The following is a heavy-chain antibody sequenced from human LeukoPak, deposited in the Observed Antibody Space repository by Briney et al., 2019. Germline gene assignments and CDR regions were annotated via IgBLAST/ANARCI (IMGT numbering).Heavy chain of an antibody. D-gene: IGHD6-19*01. J-gene: IGHJ4*02. CDR3: ANARQWLAFDY. Sequence: SETLSLTCAVYGGSFSGYYWSWIRQPPGKGLEWIGEINHSGSTNYNPSLKSRVTISVDTSKNQFSLKLSSVTAADTAVYYCANARQWLAFDYWGQGTLVTVSS. V-gene: IGHV4-34*01. CDR2: INHSGST. CDR1: GGSFSGYY.